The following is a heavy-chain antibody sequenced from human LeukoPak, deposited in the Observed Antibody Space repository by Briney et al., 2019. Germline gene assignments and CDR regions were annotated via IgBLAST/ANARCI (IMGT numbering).Heavy chain of an antibody. CDR2: IYYSGST. V-gene: IGHV4-39*01. D-gene: IGHD6-13*01. J-gene: IGHJ4*02. Sequence: SETLSLTCTVSGGSISSSSYYWGWIRQPPGKGLEWIGSIYYSGSTYYNPSLKSRVTISVDTSKNQFSLKLSSVTAADTAVYYCARGSIGAPTDYWGQGTLVTVSS. CDR1: GGSISSSSYY. CDR3: ARGSIGAPTDY.